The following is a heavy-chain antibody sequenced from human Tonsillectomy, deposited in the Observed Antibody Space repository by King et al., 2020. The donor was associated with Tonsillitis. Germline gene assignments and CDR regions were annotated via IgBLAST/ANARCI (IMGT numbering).Heavy chain of an antibody. CDR3: ARYSEWELQYSFDY. Sequence: MQLQESGPGLVKPSETLSLTCTVSGGSISRSSYYWGWIRQPPGKGLEWIGSIYYSGRTYYNPSLKSRVIISVDTSKNQCSLKLSSVTAADTAVFYCARYSEWELQYSFDYWGQGTLVTVSS. V-gene: IGHV4-39*01. CDR1: GGSISRSSYY. J-gene: IGHJ4*02. CDR2: IYYSGRT. D-gene: IGHD1-26*01.